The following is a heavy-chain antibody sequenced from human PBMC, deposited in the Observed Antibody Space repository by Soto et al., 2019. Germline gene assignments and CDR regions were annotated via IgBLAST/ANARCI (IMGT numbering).Heavy chain of an antibody. CDR2: MNPNSGNT. V-gene: IGHV1-8*01. Sequence: ASVKFSCKASGYTFTSYDINWVRQATGQGLEWMGWMNPNSGNTGYAQKFQGRVTMTRNTSISTAYMELSSLRSEDTAVYYCARGDLAAAGGYYYYGMDVWGQGTTVTVSS. CDR1: GYTFTSYD. CDR3: ARGDLAAAGGYYYYGMDV. D-gene: IGHD6-13*01. J-gene: IGHJ6*02.